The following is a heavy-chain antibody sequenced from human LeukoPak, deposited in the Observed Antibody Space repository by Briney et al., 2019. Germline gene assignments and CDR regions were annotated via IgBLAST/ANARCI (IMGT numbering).Heavy chain of an antibody. V-gene: IGHV4-34*01. D-gene: IGHD3-3*01. CDR1: GGSFSGYY. CDR3: ARYKKFWSGPSNWFDP. J-gene: IGHJ5*02. CDR2: INHSGST. Sequence: SETLSLTCAVYGGSFSGYYWSWIRQPPGKGLEWIGEINHSGSTNYNPSLKSRVTISVDTSKNQFSLKLSSVTAADTAVYHCARYKKFWSGPSNWFDPWGQGTLVTVSS.